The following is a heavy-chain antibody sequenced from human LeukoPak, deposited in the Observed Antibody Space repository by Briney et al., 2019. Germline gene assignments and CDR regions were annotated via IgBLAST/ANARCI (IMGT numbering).Heavy chain of an antibody. J-gene: IGHJ5*02. D-gene: IGHD6-13*01. Sequence: SETLSLTCTVSGDSITSYYWSWIRQPPGKGLEWIGYIYYSGGTNYDPPLKSRVTISVDTSKNQFSLKLSSVTAADTAVYYCARQYSSSWYVGANWFDPWGQGTLVTVSS. CDR3: ARQYSSSWYVGANWFDP. CDR2: IYYSGGT. V-gene: IGHV4-59*12. CDR1: GDSITSYY.